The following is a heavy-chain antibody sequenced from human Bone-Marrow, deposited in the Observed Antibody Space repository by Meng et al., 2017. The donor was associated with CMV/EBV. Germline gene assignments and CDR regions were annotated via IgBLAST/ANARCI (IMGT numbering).Heavy chain of an antibody. V-gene: IGHV3-20*04. CDR1: GFTFDDYG. CDR2: INWNGGST. Sequence: GESLKISCAASGFTFDDYGMSWVRQGPGKGLEWVSGINWNGGSTGYADSVKGRFTISRDNAKNSLYLQMNSLRAEDTALYYCGRWHGELREGDAFDHWGQGTLVTVSS. CDR3: GRWHGELREGDAFDH. D-gene: IGHD1-26*01. J-gene: IGHJ4*01.